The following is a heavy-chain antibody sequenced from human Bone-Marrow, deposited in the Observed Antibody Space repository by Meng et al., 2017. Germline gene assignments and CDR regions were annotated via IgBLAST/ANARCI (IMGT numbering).Heavy chain of an antibody. CDR3: ARGREDSSGYYYDY. CDR1: GYTFTAYY. CDR2: INPDTGDT. V-gene: IGHV1-2*06. J-gene: IGHJ4*02. Sequence: ASVKVSCKPSGYTFTAYYIHRVRQAPGQGLEWMGHINPDTGDTLYAQKFQGRVSMTGDTSISTAYVELSGLRSDDTAVYYCARGREDSSGYYYDYWGQGTLVTVSS. D-gene: IGHD3-22*01.